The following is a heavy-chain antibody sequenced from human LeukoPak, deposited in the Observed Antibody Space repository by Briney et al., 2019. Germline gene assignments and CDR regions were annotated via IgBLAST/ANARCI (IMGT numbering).Heavy chain of an antibody. J-gene: IGHJ4*01. CDR2: IHSDGGDK. Sequence: PGGSLRLSCAASGFTFTNYGIHWVRQAPGKGLEWVAFIHSDGGDKYYADSVTGRFTISRDNAKNSLYLQMNSLRPDDTALYYCSTDPRLLIYWGHGTLVTVSS. CDR3: STDPRLLIY. D-gene: IGHD2-8*01. CDR1: GFTFTNYG. V-gene: IGHV3-30*02.